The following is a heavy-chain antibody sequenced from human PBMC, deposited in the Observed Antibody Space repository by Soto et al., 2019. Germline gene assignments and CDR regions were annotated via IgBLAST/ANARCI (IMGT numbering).Heavy chain of an antibody. D-gene: IGHD5-12*01. CDR1: GFTFSGYS. Sequence: GGSLRLSCAPSGFTFSGYSMKWVRQAPGKGVEWLLYISSRSKTIYYADSVRGRFTVSRDNAENSLYLLMNSLRADDTALYYCAREDILGAKCFDYWRQGTVVTVSS. CDR2: ISSRSKTI. CDR3: AREDILGAKCFDY. J-gene: IGHJ4*02. V-gene: IGHV3-48*01.